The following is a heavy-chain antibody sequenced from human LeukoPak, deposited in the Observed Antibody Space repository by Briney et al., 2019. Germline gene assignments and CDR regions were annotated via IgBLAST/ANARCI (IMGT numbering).Heavy chain of an antibody. CDR1: GDSISRSIHY. V-gene: IGHV4-39*01. Sequence: SETLSLTCAVSGDSISRSIHYWGWIRQPPGKGLEWIGGIHYSGNTYYNPSLKSRVTMSVDTSDKQFSLKLSSVTAADTAVYYCARQPEFSRSSNDYWGQGTLVTVSS. D-gene: IGHD6-6*01. J-gene: IGHJ4*02. CDR3: ARQPEFSRSSNDY. CDR2: IHYSGNT.